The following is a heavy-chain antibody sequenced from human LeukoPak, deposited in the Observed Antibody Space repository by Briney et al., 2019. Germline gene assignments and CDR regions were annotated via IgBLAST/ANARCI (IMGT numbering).Heavy chain of an antibody. CDR3: ATVLYYYDSSGYQGYFQH. CDR1: GYTLTELS. V-gene: IGHV1-24*01. J-gene: IGHJ1*01. CDR2: FDPEDGET. D-gene: IGHD3-22*01. Sequence: ASVKVSCKVSGYTLTELSIHWVRQAPGKGLEWMGGFDPEDGETIYAQRFQGRVTMTEDTSTDTAYMELSSLRSEDAAVYYCATVLYYYDSSGYQGYFQHWGQGTLVTVSS.